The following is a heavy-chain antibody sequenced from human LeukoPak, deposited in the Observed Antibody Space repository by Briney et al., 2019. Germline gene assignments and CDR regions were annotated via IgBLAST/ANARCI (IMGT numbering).Heavy chain of an antibody. Sequence: GGSLRLSCAASGFTFSNYWMNWVRQAPGKGLEWVAKIKQDGSESYYVDSVKGRFAISRDNAQNSLYLHMNSLRAEDTAVYYCARDFRGSFDIWGQGIRVTVSS. CDR1: GFTFSNYW. V-gene: IGHV3-7*04. CDR2: IKQDGSES. CDR3: ARDFRGSFDI. J-gene: IGHJ3*02. D-gene: IGHD3-10*01.